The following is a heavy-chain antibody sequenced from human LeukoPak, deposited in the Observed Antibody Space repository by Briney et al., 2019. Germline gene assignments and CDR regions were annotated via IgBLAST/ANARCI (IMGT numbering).Heavy chain of an antibody. J-gene: IGHJ4*02. D-gene: IGHD2-2*03. Sequence: GGSLRLSCAASGFTFSSYAMHWVRQAPGKGLEWVAVISYDGSNKYYADSVKGRFTISRDNSKNTLYLQMNSLRAEDTAVYYCARVGDRSGNGYSHWGQGTLVTVSS. V-gene: IGHV3-30*04. CDR3: ARVGDRSGNGYSH. CDR2: ISYDGSNK. CDR1: GFTFSSYA.